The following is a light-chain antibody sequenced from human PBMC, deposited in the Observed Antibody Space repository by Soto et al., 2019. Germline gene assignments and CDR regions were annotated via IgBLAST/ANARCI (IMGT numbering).Light chain of an antibody. CDR1: QDISNS. Sequence: DIQMTQSPSSLSASVGDRVTITCQASQDISNSLNWYQQKPGKAPKFLIYNASNLGTGVPSRFSGSRSGTHFTFTISSLQPEDIATYFCQQFDSLPYTFGQGTKLEI. CDR3: QQFDSLPYT. J-gene: IGKJ2*01. CDR2: NAS. V-gene: IGKV1-33*01.